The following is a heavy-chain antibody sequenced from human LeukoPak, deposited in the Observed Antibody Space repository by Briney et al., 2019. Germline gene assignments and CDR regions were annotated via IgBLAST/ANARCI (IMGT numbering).Heavy chain of an antibody. CDR3: ARQGVGATDC. CDR1: GGSISSSTYY. V-gene: IGHV4-39*01. J-gene: IGHJ4*02. D-gene: IGHD1-26*01. CDR2: ITYSGST. Sequence: SETLSLTCTVSGGSISSSTYYWAWIRQSPGKGLEWIGSITYSGSTYYNTSLESRVTISVDTSKNQFSLRLISVTAVDTAVYYCARQGVGATDCWGQGTLVTVSS.